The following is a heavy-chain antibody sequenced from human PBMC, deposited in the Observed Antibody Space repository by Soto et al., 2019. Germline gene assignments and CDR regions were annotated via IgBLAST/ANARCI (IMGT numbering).Heavy chain of an antibody. V-gene: IGHV4-30-4*01. CDR3: PGVARSCYCDIDV. CDR1: GGSISSGDYY. CDR2: IYYSGRT. Sequence: PSETLSLTCTVSGGSISSGDYYWSWIRQPPGQGLEWIGYIYYSGRTYYNPSLKSRVTIPVDTSKNQFSLHLSSVTAADPAVYLGPGVARSCYCDIDVWGHVPTVTASS. D-gene: IGHD3-16*01. J-gene: IGHJ6*02.